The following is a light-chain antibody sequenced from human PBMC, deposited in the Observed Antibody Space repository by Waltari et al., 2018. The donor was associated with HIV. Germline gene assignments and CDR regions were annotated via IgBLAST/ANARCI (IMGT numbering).Light chain of an antibody. CDR2: GAS. Sequence: EIVMTKSPDTLSVSPGERATPSCRASQSVSSNLAWYQQKPGQAPRLLIYGASTRATGIPARFSGSGSGTEFTLTISSLQSEDFAVYYCQQYNNWPRTFGQGTKLEIK. CDR1: QSVSSN. V-gene: IGKV3-15*01. J-gene: IGKJ2*01. CDR3: QQYNNWPRT.